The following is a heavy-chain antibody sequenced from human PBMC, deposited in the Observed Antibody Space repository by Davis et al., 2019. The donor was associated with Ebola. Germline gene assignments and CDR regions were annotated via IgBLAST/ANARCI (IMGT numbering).Heavy chain of an antibody. CDR1: GFTFSDFS. J-gene: IGHJ5*02. CDR2: ITTGSNAI. V-gene: IGHV3-48*02. CDR3: VRDYIFAFDL. Sequence: GESLKISCAASGFTFSDFSMNWVRQAPGEALEWISYITTGSNAIHYADSVKGRFTVSRDNVKNSLFLQMNSLRDEVSAVYYCVRDYIFAFDLWGQGARVIVSS.